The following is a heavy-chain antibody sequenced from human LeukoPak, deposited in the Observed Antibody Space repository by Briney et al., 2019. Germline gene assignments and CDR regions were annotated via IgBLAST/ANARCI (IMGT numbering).Heavy chain of an antibody. J-gene: IGHJ6*03. CDR3: ARPQWPGYYYMDV. V-gene: IGHV3-7*01. CDR1: GFTFSSYW. CDR2: IKQDGSEE. Sequence: PGGSLRLSCAASGFTFSSYWMTWVRQAPGKGLEWVANIKQDGSEEYYVDSVKGRFTISRDNAKSSLFLQMNSLRAEDTAVYYCARPQWPGYYYMDVWGKGTTVTVSS. D-gene: IGHD6-19*01.